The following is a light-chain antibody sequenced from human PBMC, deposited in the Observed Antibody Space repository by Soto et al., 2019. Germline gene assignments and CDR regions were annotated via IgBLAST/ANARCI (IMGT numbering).Light chain of an antibody. CDR2: VAS. V-gene: IGKV1-39*01. J-gene: IGKJ4*01. CDR3: QQSFITPPLP. CDR1: QSISTY. Sequence: DIQMTQSPSSLSASIGDRITITCRSCQSISTYLNWYQQRPGKAPNLLIYVASTLHNGVTSRFSATGSATDFTLTISSLQPEDIATYYCQQSFITPPLPFGGGTKVEIK.